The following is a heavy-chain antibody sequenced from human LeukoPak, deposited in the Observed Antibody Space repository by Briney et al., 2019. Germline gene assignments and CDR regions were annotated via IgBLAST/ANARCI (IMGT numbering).Heavy chain of an antibody. CDR3: ARGGYYGSGNDFRFDP. CDR2: IYYSGST. CDR1: GGSISSYY. Sequence: PSETLSLTCTVSGGSISSYYWSWIRQPPGKGLEWIGYIYYSGSTNYKPSLKSRVTISVDTSKNQFSLRLNSVTAADTAVYYCARGGYYGSGNDFRFDPWGQGTLVTVSS. V-gene: IGHV4-59*01. D-gene: IGHD3-10*01. J-gene: IGHJ5*02.